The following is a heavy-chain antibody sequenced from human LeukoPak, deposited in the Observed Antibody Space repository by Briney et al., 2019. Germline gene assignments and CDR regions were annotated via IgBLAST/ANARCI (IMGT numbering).Heavy chain of an antibody. CDR2: IRYHGSDK. V-gene: IGHV3-30*02. Sequence: GGSLRLSCAASGFTFSSYWMSWVRQAPGKGLEWVAFIRYHGSDKYYADSVKGRFTISRDNSKNTLYLQMNSLRPEDTSVYYCARSPTSWYFDYWGQGTLVTVSS. CDR3: ARSPTSWYFDY. J-gene: IGHJ4*02. CDR1: GFTFSSYW. D-gene: IGHD2-2*01.